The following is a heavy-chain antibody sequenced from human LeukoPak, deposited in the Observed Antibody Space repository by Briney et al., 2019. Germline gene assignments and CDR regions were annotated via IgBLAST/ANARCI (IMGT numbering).Heavy chain of an antibody. J-gene: IGHJ3*02. CDR1: GLTFVNYG. CDR3: AKEYDILTGYYAFDI. CDR2: IRYDGTSK. Sequence: GGSLRLSCAASGLTFVNYGMHWVRQAPGKGLEWVAFIRYDGTSKYYVDSVKGRFTISSDNSKNTLYLQMNSLRAEDTAAYYCAKEYDILTGYYAFDIWGQGTMVTVSS. D-gene: IGHD3-9*01. V-gene: IGHV3-30*02.